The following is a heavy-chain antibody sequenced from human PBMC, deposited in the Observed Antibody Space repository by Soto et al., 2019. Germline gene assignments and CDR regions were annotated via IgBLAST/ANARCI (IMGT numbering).Heavy chain of an antibody. V-gene: IGHV1-69*01. CDR1: GGTFTSSV. CDR2: IIPMFGTP. D-gene: IGHD6-13*01. CDR3: AVNAGTAVAYYVED. J-gene: IGHJ4*02. Sequence: QVQLVQSGAEVKKPGSSVKVSCKASGGTFTSSVISWVRQAPGQGPEWMGGIIPMFGTPDYAQRFQGRVTITADESTNTAYMALNSLRSEDTAFYYCAVNAGTAVAYYVEDWDQGTLVNVST.